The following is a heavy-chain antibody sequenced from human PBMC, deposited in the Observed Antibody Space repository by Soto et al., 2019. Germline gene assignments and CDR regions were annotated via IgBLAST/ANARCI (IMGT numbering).Heavy chain of an antibody. V-gene: IGHV3-23*01. D-gene: IGHD4-17*01. CDR3: ARGSAYSDYDLEY. Sequence: RLSCAASGFTFSSYAMTWVRQAPGKGLEWVSGVSGTGGSAYYADSVKGRFTISRDKSTNTLYLHMNSLRAEDTTVYYCARGSAYSDYDLEYWGQGTLVTVSS. CDR2: VSGTGGSA. J-gene: IGHJ4*02. CDR1: GFTFSSYA.